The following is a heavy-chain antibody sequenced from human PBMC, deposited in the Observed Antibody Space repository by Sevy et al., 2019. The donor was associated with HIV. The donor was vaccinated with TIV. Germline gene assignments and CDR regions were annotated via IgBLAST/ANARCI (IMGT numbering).Heavy chain of an antibody. V-gene: IGHV4-30-4*01. D-gene: IGHD4-17*01. Sequence: SETLSLTCTVSGGSISIGDYYWSWIRQPPGKGLEWIGYVYHSGATHYNPSLRSPVTMSIDTSKNQFSLKLSSVTAADTAVYYCARGKGDGDRRTPPLDYWGLGTLVTVSS. CDR1: GGSISIGDYY. CDR2: VYHSGAT. CDR3: ARGKGDGDRRTPPLDY. J-gene: IGHJ4*02.